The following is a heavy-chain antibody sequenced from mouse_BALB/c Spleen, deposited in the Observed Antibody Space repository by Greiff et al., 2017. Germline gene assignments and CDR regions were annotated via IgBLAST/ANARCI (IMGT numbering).Heavy chain of an antibody. CDR1: GFTFSSYG. CDR3: TRDQVSMITTLYAMDY. D-gene: IGHD2-4*01. CDR2: INSNGGST. Sequence: EVMLVASGGGLVQPGGSLKLSCAASGFTFSSYGMSWVRQTPDKRLELLATINSNGGSTYYPDSVKGRFTISRDNAKNTLYLQMSSLKSEDTAMYYCTRDQVSMITTLYAMDYWGQGTSVTVSS. V-gene: IGHV5-6-3*01. J-gene: IGHJ4*01.